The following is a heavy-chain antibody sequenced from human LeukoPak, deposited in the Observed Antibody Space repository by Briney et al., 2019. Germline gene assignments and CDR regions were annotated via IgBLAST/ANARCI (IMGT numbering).Heavy chain of an antibody. CDR1: GGSISSSSYY. CDR3: ASSPPGGGSGLTIYFDY. Sequence: SETLSLTCTVSGGSISSSSYYWGWIRQPPGKGLEWIGRIYYSGSTYYNPSLKSRVTISVDTSKNQFSLKLSSVTAADTAVYYCASSPPGGGSGLTIYFDYWGQGTLVTVSS. V-gene: IGHV4-39*07. J-gene: IGHJ4*02. CDR2: IYYSGST. D-gene: IGHD2-15*01.